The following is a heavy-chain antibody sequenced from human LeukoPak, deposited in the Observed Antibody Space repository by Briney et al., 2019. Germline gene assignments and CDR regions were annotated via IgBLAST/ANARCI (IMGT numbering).Heavy chain of an antibody. CDR2: ISAYNGNT. J-gene: IGHJ5*02. CDR1: GYTFTSYG. CDR3: ARDVENYYDSSGYSAGP. Sequence: GASVKLSCKASGYTFTSYGISWVRQAPGQGLGGRGWISAYNGNTNYSHKLQGRVTMTTDTSKSTDYLELRSLRSEDKDVYYCARDVENYYDSSGYSAGPWGQGTLVTVSS. D-gene: IGHD3-22*01. V-gene: IGHV1-18*01.